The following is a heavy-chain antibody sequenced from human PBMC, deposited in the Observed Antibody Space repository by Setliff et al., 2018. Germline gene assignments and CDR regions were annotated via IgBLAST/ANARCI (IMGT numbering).Heavy chain of an antibody. CDR2: IKQDGSEK. Sequence: PGGSLRLSCAASGFTFSSYWMSWVRQAPGKGLEWVANIKQDGSEKYYVDSVKGRFTISRDNAKNSLYLQMNSLRAEDTAVYYCATTDLSGSYYSYYYYGMDVWGQGTTVTVSS. D-gene: IGHD1-26*01. J-gene: IGHJ6*02. CDR3: ATTDLSGSYYSYYYYGMDV. V-gene: IGHV3-7*01. CDR1: GFTFSSYW.